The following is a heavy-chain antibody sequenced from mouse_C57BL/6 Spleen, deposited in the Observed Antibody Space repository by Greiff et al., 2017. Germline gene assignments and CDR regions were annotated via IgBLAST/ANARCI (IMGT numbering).Heavy chain of an antibody. V-gene: IGHV6-3*01. J-gene: IGHJ4*01. CDR1: GFTFSNYW. D-gene: IGHD2-4*01. CDR3: TRGWIDYGGYDMDY. Sequence: EVKLVESGGGLVQPGGSMKLSCVASGFTFSNYWMNWVRQSPEKGLEWVAQIRLKSDNSATHYAESVKGRFTISRDDFKSSVYLQMNNLRAEDTGVYYCTRGWIDYGGYDMDYWGQGTSVTVSS. CDR2: IRLKSDNSAT.